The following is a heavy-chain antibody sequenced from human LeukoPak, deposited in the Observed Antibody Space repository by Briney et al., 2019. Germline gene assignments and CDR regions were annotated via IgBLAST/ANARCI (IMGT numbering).Heavy chain of an antibody. J-gene: IGHJ4*02. CDR3: ANGGSIAVATPLDY. D-gene: IGHD6-19*01. V-gene: IGHV3-23*01. CDR2: ITGSGGST. Sequence: GGSLRLSCAASGFTFSSYAMSWVRQAPGKGLEGVSGITGSGGSTYYADSVKGRFTISRDNYKNTLYLQMNSLRAEDTAVYYCANGGSIAVATPLDYWGQGTLVTVSS. CDR1: GFTFSSYA.